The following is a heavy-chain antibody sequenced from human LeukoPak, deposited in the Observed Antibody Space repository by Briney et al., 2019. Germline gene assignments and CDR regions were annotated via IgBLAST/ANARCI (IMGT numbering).Heavy chain of an antibody. CDR2: IIPILGIA. D-gene: IGHD5-12*01. CDR1: GGTFSSYA. Sequence: ASVKVSCKASGGTFSSYAISWVRQAPGQGLEWMGRIIPILGIANYAQKLQGRVTITADKSTSTAYMELSSLRSEDTAVYYCARGEGGYDFLDDAFDIWGQGTMVTVSS. J-gene: IGHJ3*02. CDR3: ARGEGGYDFLDDAFDI. V-gene: IGHV1-69*04.